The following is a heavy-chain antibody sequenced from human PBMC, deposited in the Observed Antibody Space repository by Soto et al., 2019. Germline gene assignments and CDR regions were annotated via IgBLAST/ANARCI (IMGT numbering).Heavy chain of an antibody. V-gene: IGHV1-18*01. J-gene: IGHJ6*02. CDR3: ARGGYYDNNWVKLSHYGLDV. D-gene: IGHD3-16*01. CDR1: GYTFIRYG. CDR2: ISPYDDST. Sequence: QVQLVQSAGEMKKPGASVQVSCKASGYTFIRYGITWVRQAPGQGFEWMGWISPYDDSTIYAQKLQGRVTMTADTSTSIVNLTVRSLKSDDTAVYYCARGGYYDNNWVKLSHYGLDVWGQGTSVTVSS.